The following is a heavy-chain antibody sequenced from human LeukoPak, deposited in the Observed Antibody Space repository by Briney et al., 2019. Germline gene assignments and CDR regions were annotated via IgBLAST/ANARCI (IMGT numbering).Heavy chain of an antibody. J-gene: IGHJ6*03. Sequence: ASVKVSCKASGYTFTGYYIHWVRQAPGQGLGYMGWINPNSGGTNYAQKFQVRVTMTRDTSISTAYMELSRLRSDDTAVYYCARDLYQWLPSTRPRDYYYYMDVWGEGTTVTVSS. V-gene: IGHV1-2*02. CDR1: GYTFTGYY. D-gene: IGHD6-19*01. CDR3: ARDLYQWLPSTRPRDYYYYMDV. CDR2: INPNSGGT.